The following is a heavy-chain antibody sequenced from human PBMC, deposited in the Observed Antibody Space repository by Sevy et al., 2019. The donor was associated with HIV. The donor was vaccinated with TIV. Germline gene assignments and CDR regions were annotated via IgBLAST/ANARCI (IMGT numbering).Heavy chain of an antibody. V-gene: IGHV1-24*01. J-gene: IGHJ4*02. CDR2: FDPEDGEK. CDR1: GKSLTAFS. Sequence: ASVKVSCKVSGKSLTAFSMHWVRQAPGKGLEWMGSFDPEDGEKNYAQKLQGRLTMTEDTSTDTAYMELSRLRSEDTAVYYCATTKDYYETSGSPFDYWGQGTLVTVSS. D-gene: IGHD3-22*01. CDR3: ATTKDYYETSGSPFDY.